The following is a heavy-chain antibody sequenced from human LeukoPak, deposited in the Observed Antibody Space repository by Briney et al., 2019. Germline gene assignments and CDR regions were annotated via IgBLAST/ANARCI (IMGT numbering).Heavy chain of an antibody. CDR3: ARDLHGGWTWDY. J-gene: IGHJ4*02. Sequence: ASVKVSCKASGYTFTSCLMHWVRQAPGQGFEWMGNIHPSDGDTNYAQRFQGRDTMTRDSSTTTVYMELSSLRSEDTAVYYCARDLHGGWTWDYWGQGTLLTVSS. CDR2: IHPSDGDT. V-gene: IGHV1-46*01. CDR1: GYTFTSCL. D-gene: IGHD6-19*01.